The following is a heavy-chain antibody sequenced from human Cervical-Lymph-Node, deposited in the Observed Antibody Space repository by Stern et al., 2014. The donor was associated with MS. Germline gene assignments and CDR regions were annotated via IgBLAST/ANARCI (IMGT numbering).Heavy chain of an antibody. V-gene: IGHV3-30*03. Sequence: VQLEESGGGVVQPGTYLRLSCAASGFTSRNHGIHWVRQAPGKGLEWVATISLDGSYKYYADSVKGRFTISRDNSKNTVYLQMSSLRAEDTAVYHCTRAGYDTRFMDYWGQGTLVTVSS. CDR1: GFTSRNHG. CDR3: TRAGYDTRFMDY. D-gene: IGHD3-22*01. CDR2: ISLDGSYK. J-gene: IGHJ4*02.